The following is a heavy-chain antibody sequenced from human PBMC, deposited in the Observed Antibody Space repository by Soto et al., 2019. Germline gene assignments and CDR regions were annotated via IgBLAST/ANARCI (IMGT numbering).Heavy chain of an antibody. CDR1: GGSISSYY. CDR2: IYTSGST. V-gene: IGHV4-4*07. Sequence: PSETLSLTCTVSGGSISSYYWSWIRQPAGKGLEWIGRIYTSGSTNYNPSLKSRVTMSVDTSKNQFSLKLSSVTAADTAVYYCAREIDSMIVVRRLHQRWLDPWGQGTLVTVSS. CDR3: AREIDSMIVVRRLHQRWLDP. D-gene: IGHD3-22*01. J-gene: IGHJ5*02.